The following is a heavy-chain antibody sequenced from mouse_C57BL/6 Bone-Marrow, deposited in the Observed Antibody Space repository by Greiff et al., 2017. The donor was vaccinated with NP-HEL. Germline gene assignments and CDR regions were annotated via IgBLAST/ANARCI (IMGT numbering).Heavy chain of an antibody. CDR3: ARQLYD. CDR1: GYTFTSYD. V-gene: IGHV1-85*01. D-gene: IGHD2-3*01. Sequence: QVQLKESGPELVKPGASVKLSCKASGYTFTSYDINWVKQRPGQGLEWIGWIYSRDGSTKYNEKFKGKATLTVDTSSSTAYMELHSLTSEDSAVYFCARQLYDWGQGTTLTVSS. J-gene: IGHJ2*01. CDR2: IYSRDGST.